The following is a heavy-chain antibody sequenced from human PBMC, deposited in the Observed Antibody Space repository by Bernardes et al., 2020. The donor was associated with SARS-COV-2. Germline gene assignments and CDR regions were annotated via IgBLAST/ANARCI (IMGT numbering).Heavy chain of an antibody. CDR2: ITAYSGDT. J-gene: IGHJ6*02. CDR1: GYSFPHFG. CDR3: ARADGSRSSFSYFYDYGMDV. D-gene: IGHD6-6*01. Sequence: AAVKVSCKASGYSFPHFGITWVRQAPGKGLEWLGWITAYSGDTNYAQKFQGRISVTTDTSTSTAYMELRSLGSDDTAMYFCARADGSRSSFSYFYDYGMDVWGQGTTVTVSS. V-gene: IGHV1-18*04.